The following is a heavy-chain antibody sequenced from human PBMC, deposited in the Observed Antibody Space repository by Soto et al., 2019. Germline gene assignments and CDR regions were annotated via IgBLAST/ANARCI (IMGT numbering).Heavy chain of an antibody. CDR1: GYTFTSYG. J-gene: IGHJ1*01. CDR2: ISAYSGNT. D-gene: IGHD6-13*01. CDR3: ARDSGDVPYSSSFEYFQH. Sequence: ASVKVSCKASGYTFTSYGISWVRQAPGQGLEWMGWISAYSGNTNYAQKLQGRVTMTTDTSTSTAYMELRSLRSDDTAVYYCARDSGDVPYSSSFEYFQHWGQGTLVTVSS. V-gene: IGHV1-18*04.